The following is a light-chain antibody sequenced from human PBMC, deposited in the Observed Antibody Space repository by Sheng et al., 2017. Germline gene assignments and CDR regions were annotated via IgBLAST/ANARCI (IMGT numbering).Light chain of an antibody. V-gene: IGKV3-11*01. CDR1: QNVRSDY. CDR3: QHRSNWPPT. J-gene: IGKJ4*01. CDR2: DAS. Sequence: ETVMTQSPATLSVSPGERATLSCRASQNVRSDYLAWYQQKPGQAPRLLIYDASNRATGIPARFSGSGSGTDFTLTISSLEPEDFAVYYCQHRSNWPPTFGGGTKVEIK.